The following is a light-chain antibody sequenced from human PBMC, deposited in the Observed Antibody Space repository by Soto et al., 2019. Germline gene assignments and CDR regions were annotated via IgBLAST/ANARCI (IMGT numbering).Light chain of an antibody. J-gene: IGKJ5*01. CDR1: QSVSSY. Sequence: EIVLTQSPATLSLSPGERATLSCRASQSVSSYLAWYQQKPGQAPRLLIYDASNRATGIPARFSGSGSGTDFTLTISSLEPEEFAVYFCQQHSNWPPVTFGQGTRLEIK. CDR2: DAS. V-gene: IGKV3-11*01. CDR3: QQHSNWPPVT.